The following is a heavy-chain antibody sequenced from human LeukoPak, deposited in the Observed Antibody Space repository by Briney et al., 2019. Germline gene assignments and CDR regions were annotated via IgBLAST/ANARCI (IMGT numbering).Heavy chain of an antibody. D-gene: IGHD6-19*01. Sequence: GGSLRLSCAASGFTFSSYAMHWVRQAPGKGLEWVAIISYDGSNKYYADSVKGRFAISRDNSKNTLYLQMNSLRAEDTAVYYCAKDRSEAVAGTFTFDYWGQGTLVTVSS. CDR1: GFTFSSYA. V-gene: IGHV3-30*09. CDR2: ISYDGSNK. J-gene: IGHJ4*02. CDR3: AKDRSEAVAGTFTFDY.